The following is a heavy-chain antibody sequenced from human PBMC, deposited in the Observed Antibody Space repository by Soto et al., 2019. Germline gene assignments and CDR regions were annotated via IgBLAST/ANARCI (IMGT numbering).Heavy chain of an antibody. Sequence: EVQLLESGGGLVQPGGSLRLSCAASGFTFSNYAVTWVRQAPGKGLECVSTVSGSGGSTYYADSVKGRFTISRDNSKNTLYLQMNSLRAEDTAVYYCAKDQGSGWYEIDYWGQGTLVTVSS. D-gene: IGHD6-13*01. V-gene: IGHV3-23*01. CDR1: GFTFSNYA. CDR3: AKDQGSGWYEIDY. J-gene: IGHJ4*02. CDR2: VSGSGGST.